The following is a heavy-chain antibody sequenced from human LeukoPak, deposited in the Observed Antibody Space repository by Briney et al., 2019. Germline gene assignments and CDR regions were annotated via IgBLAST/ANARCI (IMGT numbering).Heavy chain of an antibody. CDR2: INPNSGGT. CDR1: GYTFTGYY. V-gene: IGHV1-2*02. CDR3: ARAPPDYYGSGTFDY. Sequence: ASVKVSCKASGYTFTGYYMHWVRQAPGQGLEWIGWINPNSGGTNYAQKFQGRVTMTRDPSISTAYMELSRLRSDDTAVYYCARAPPDYYGSGTFDYWGQGTLVTVSS. J-gene: IGHJ4*02. D-gene: IGHD3-10*01.